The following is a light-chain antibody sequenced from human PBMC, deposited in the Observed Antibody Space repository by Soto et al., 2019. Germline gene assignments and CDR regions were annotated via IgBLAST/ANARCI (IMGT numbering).Light chain of an antibody. CDR2: EVS. V-gene: IGLV2-8*01. Sequence: QFALTQPPSASVSPGQSVTISCTGTSSGVGGYNYVSWYQQHPGKAPKVIIYEVSKRPSGVPDRFSGSKSGSTASLTVSGLQAEDEADYYCSSYAVTNIFVFGTGTKVTVL. J-gene: IGLJ1*01. CDR3: SSYAVTNIFV. CDR1: SSGVGGYNY.